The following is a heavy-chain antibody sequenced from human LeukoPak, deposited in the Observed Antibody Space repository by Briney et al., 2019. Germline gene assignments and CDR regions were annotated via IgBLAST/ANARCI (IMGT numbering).Heavy chain of an antibody. J-gene: IGHJ6*03. V-gene: IGHV1-2*02. CDR3: ARGLGRGYYDSSGYYDYYYYYYMDV. CDR1: GYTFTGYY. D-gene: IGHD3-22*01. CDR2: INPNGGGT. Sequence: ASVKVSCKASGYTFTGYYMHWVRQAPGQGLEWMGWINPNGGGTNYAQKFQGRVTMTRDTSISTAYMELSRLRSDDTAVYYCARGLGRGYYDSSGYYDYYYYYYMDVWSKGTTVTISS.